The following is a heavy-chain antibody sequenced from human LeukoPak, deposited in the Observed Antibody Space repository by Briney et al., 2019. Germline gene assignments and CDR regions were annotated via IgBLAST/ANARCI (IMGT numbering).Heavy chain of an antibody. CDR3: ARGSYYYDSSGLFDY. CDR2: IYHSGTT. D-gene: IGHD3-22*01. V-gene: IGHV4-4*02. J-gene: IGHJ4*02. CDR1: GGSISSSDW. Sequence: PSETLSLTCAVSGGSISSSDWWNWVRQPPGKGLEWIGEIYHSGTTNYNPSLKSRVTISVDKSKNQFSLNLISVTAADTAVYYCARGSYYYDSSGLFDYWGQGTLVTVSS.